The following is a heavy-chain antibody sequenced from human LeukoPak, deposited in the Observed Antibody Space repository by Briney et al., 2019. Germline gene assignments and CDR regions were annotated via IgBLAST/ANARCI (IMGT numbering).Heavy chain of an antibody. CDR3: AKCGHYYGSGSPDDAFDI. D-gene: IGHD3-10*01. V-gene: IGHV3-30*18. J-gene: IGHJ3*02. Sequence: PGGSLRLSCAASGFTFSSYGMHWVRQAPGKGLEWVAVISYDGSNKYYADSVKGRFTISRDNSKNTLYLQMNSLRAEDTAVYYCAKCGHYYGSGSPDDAFDIWGQGTMVTVSS. CDR2: ISYDGSNK. CDR1: GFTFSSYG.